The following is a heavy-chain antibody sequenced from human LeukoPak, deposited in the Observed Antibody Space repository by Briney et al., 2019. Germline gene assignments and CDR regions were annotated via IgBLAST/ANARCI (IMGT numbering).Heavy chain of an antibody. J-gene: IGHJ6*02. V-gene: IGHV4-59*01. Sequence: SETLSLTCTVSGGSISSYYWSWVRQPPGKGLEWIGYIYYSGSTNYNPSLTSGVTISVDTSKNQFSLKLSSVTPADTAVYYCARGSTYYDFWSGYPAVLGMDVWGQGTTVTVSS. CDR1: GGSISSYY. CDR3: ARGSTYYDFWSGYPAVLGMDV. D-gene: IGHD3-3*01. CDR2: IYYSGST.